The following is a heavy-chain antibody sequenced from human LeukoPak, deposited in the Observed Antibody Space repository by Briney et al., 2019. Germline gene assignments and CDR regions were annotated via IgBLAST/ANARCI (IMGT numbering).Heavy chain of an antibody. CDR1: GYTFTSYY. D-gene: IGHD2-21*02. J-gene: IGHJ4*02. Sequence: ASVKVSCKASGYTFTSYYMHWVRQAPGQGLEWMGIINPSGGSTSYAQKFQGRVTMTRDTSTSTVYMELSSLRSEDTDVYYCASDSEISIVVVTAAPFDYWGQGTLVTVSS. V-gene: IGHV1-46*01. CDR2: INPSGGST. CDR3: ASDSEISIVVVTAAPFDY.